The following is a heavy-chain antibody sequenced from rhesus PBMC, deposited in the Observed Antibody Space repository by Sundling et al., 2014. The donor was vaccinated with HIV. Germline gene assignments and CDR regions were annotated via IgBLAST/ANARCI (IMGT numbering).Heavy chain of an antibody. D-gene: IGHD5-36*01. CDR2: IHSAGDRA. CDR1: GFTFSSYY. Sequence: EVQLVESGGGLAEPGGSLRLSCAASGFTFSSYYMYWVRQAPGKGLEWVSAIHSAGDRADYADSVKGRFTISRDNSKNTLSLQMNSLRTEDTAVYYCAKGILPTFRYALDSWGQGVVVTVSS. V-gene: IGHV3S42*01. CDR3: AKGILPTFRYALDS. J-gene: IGHJ6*01.